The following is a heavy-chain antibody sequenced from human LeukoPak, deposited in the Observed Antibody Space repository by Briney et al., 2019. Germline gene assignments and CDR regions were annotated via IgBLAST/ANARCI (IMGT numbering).Heavy chain of an antibody. CDR3: ARGTAYYVNDY. D-gene: IGHD1-26*01. CDR1: GFTFDDHA. V-gene: IGHV3-43D*03. CDR2: ISWDGGNT. J-gene: IGHJ4*02. Sequence: GGSLRLSCAASGFTFDDHAMHWVRQAPGKGLEWVSFISWDGGNTYYADSVKGRFTVSRDNAKNSLYLQMNSLRAEDTAVYYCARGTAYYVNDYWGQGALVTVSS.